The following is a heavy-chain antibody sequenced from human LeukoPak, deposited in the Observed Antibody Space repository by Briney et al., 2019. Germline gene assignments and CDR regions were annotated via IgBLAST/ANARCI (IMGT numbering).Heavy chain of an antibody. J-gene: IGHJ4*02. CDR1: GGSISSYY. V-gene: IGHV4-59*01. CDR2: IYYSGST. Sequence: SETLSLTCTVSGGSISSYYWSWIRQPPGKGLEWIGYIYYSGSTNYNPSLKSRATISVDTSKNQFSLKLSSVTAADTAVYYCARERYDILTGYYFFDYWGQGTLVTVSS. CDR3: ARERYDILTGYYFFDY. D-gene: IGHD3-9*01.